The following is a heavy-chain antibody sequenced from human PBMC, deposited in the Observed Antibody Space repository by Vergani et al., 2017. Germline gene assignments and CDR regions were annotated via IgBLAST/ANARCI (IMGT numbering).Heavy chain of an antibody. J-gene: IGHJ4*02. V-gene: IGHV4-39*07. CDR1: GGSISSSSYY. Sequence: QLQLQESGPGLVKPSETLSLTCTVSGGSISSSSYYWGWIRQPPGKGLEWIGSIYTSGSTNYNPSLKSRVTMSVDTSKNQFSLKLSSVTAADTAVYYCARHRVPAAIFDYWGQGTLVTVSS. CDR2: IYTSGST. D-gene: IGHD2-2*01. CDR3: ARHRVPAAIFDY.